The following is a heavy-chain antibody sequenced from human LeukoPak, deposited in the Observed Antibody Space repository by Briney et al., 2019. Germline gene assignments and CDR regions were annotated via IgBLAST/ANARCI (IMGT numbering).Heavy chain of an antibody. CDR3: ARNRHLGGVTWFYFDS. CDR2: ISWNSDTR. J-gene: IGHJ4*02. Sequence: GRSLRLSCAASGFTFDDYAMHWVRQIPGKGLECVARISWNSDTRAYADSVLGRFTISRDNARNSLYLQMDNLRTEDTAFYYCARNRHLGGVTWFYFDSWGQGTLVTVSS. D-gene: IGHD3-9*01. CDR1: GFTFDDYA. V-gene: IGHV3-9*01.